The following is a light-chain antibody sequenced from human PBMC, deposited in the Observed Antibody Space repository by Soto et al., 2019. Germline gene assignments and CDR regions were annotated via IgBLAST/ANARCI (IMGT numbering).Light chain of an antibody. CDR1: QTIDSW. Sequence: IQMTQSASTVSASVGDRVTITCRASQTIDSWLAWYQQRPGKPPHLLIYKASTLASGVPSRFSGSGSGTEFTLTINSLQPDDFATYYCQQYHIHSGTFGQGTKVDIK. J-gene: IGKJ1*01. V-gene: IGKV1-5*03. CDR2: KAS. CDR3: QQYHIHSGT.